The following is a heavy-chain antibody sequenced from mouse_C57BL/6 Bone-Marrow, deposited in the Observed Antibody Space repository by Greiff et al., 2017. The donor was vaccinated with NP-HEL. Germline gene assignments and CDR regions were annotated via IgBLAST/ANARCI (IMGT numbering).Heavy chain of an antibody. J-gene: IGHJ4*01. CDR1: GFTFSSYG. Sequence: EVMLVESGGDLVKPGGSLKLSCAASGFTFSSYGMSWVRQTPDKRLEWVATISSGGSYTYYPDSVKGRFTISRDNAKNTLYLQMSSLKSEDTAMYYCARHFLDYWGQGTSVTVSS. CDR2: ISSGGSYT. V-gene: IGHV5-6*01. CDR3: ARHFLDY.